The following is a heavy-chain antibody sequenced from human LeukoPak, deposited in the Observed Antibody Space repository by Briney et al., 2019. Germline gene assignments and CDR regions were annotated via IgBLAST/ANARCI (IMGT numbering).Heavy chain of an antibody. CDR3: AKDRATMIVVVITFDY. Sequence: GGSLRLSCAASGFTFSSYAMSWVRQAPGKGLEWVSAISGSGGSTYYADSVKGRFTISRDNSKNTLYLQTNSLRAEDTAVYYCAKDRATMIVVVITFDYWGQGTLVTVSS. D-gene: IGHD3-22*01. CDR2: ISGSGGST. CDR1: GFTFSSYA. J-gene: IGHJ4*02. V-gene: IGHV3-23*01.